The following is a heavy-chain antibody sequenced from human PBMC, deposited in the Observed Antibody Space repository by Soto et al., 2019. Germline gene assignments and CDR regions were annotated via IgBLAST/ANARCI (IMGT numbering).Heavy chain of an antibody. Sequence: PSETLSLTCTVSGGSISSGGYYWSWIRQHPGKGLEWIGYIYYSGSTYYNPSLKSRVTISVDTSKNQFSLKLSSVTAADTAVYYCARGASPFDYYYGMDVWGQGTTVTVSS. V-gene: IGHV4-31*03. J-gene: IGHJ6*02. CDR2: IYYSGST. CDR3: ARGASPFDYYYGMDV. CDR1: GGSISSGGYY.